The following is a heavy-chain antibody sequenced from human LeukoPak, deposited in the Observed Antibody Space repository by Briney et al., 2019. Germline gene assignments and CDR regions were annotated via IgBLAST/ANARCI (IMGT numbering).Heavy chain of an antibody. D-gene: IGHD3-22*01. CDR2: INPNSGGT. CDR3: ARDLWSYDSSGSYEDTFDI. J-gene: IGHJ3*02. CDR1: GYTFTGYY. Sequence: ASVKVSCKASGYTFTGYYMHWVRQAPGQGLEWMGRINPNSGGTNYAQKFQGRVTMTRDTSISTAYMELSRLRSDDTAMYYCARDLWSYDSSGSYEDTFDIWGQGTMVTVSS. V-gene: IGHV1-2*06.